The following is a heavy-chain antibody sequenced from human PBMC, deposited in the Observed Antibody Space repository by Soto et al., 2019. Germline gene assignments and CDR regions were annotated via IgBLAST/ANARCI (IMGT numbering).Heavy chain of an antibody. CDR1: GFTFTSYG. V-gene: IGHV3-23*01. Sequence: PGGSLRLSCTASGFTFTSYGMGWVRQAPGKGLQWVSTIRGDGGQTHYTDSVKGRFSISRDNSKNTVYLQMDSLRAEDTAMYFCARDVGLDSDDFFAYSGQGTPVTVS. CDR2: IRGDGGQT. CDR3: ARDVGLDSDDFFAY. D-gene: IGHD3-9*01. J-gene: IGHJ4*02.